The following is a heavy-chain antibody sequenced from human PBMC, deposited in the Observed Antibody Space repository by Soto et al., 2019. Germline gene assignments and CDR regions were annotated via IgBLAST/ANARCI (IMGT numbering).Heavy chain of an antibody. V-gene: IGHV4-39*01. D-gene: IGHD3-10*01. J-gene: IGHJ6*03. CDR1: GGSISSCSYY. Sequence: SETLSLTCTVSGGSISSCSYYWGLIRQPPGKGLEWIGSIYYSGSTYYNPSLKSRVTISVDTSKNQFSLKLSSVTAADTAVYYCARLREGITMVRGVINYYYYMDVWGKGTTVTVSS. CDR3: ARLREGITMVRGVINYYYYMDV. CDR2: IYYSGST.